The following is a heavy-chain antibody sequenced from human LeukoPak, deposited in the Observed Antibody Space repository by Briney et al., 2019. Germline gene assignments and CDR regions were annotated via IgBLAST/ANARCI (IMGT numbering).Heavy chain of an antibody. V-gene: IGHV4-4*09. CDR1: GGSISRYY. Sequence: SETLSLTCTLSGGSISRYYWSWIRQSPGKGLEWIGYIYTSGSTSYNPSLKSRVTMSVDTSKNQFSLKLSSVTAADTAVYYCATNQMWGVVYYHYYYYMDVWGKGTTVTVSS. CDR2: IYTSGST. CDR3: ATNQMWGVVYYHYYYYMDV. D-gene: IGHD2-15*01. J-gene: IGHJ6*03.